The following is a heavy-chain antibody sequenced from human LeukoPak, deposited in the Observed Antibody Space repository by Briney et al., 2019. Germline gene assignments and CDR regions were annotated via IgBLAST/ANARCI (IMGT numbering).Heavy chain of an antibody. CDR2: ISYDGSNK. D-gene: IGHD6-13*01. Sequence: PGGSLRLSCAASEFTFSSYGMHWVRQAPGKGLEWVAVISYDGSNKYYADSVKGRFTISRDNSKNTLYLQMNSLRAEDTAVYYCAKNGGYSSSWLDYWGQGTLVTVSS. CDR3: AKNGGYSSSWLDY. J-gene: IGHJ4*02. CDR1: EFTFSSYG. V-gene: IGHV3-30*18.